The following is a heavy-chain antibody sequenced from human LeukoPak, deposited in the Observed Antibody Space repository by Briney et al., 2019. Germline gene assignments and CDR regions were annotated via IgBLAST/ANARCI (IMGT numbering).Heavy chain of an antibody. Sequence: ASVKVSCKASGYTFTSYGISWVRQAPGQGLEWMGIINPSGGSTSYAQKFQGRVTMTRDTSASTVYMELSSLRSEDTAVYYCATKPGYSYGVSFDYWGQGTLVTVSS. CDR2: INPSGGST. D-gene: IGHD5-18*01. V-gene: IGHV1-46*01. J-gene: IGHJ4*02. CDR1: GYTFTSYG. CDR3: ATKPGYSYGVSFDY.